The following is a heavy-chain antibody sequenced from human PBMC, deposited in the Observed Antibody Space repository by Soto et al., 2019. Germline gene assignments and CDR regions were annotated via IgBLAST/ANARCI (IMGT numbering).Heavy chain of an antibody. CDR3: ARDKITGLFDY. Sequence: PSETLSLTCTVSGGSISSYYWSWIRQPPGKGLEWIGEINYSGSTNYNPSLKSRVTISVDTSKNQFSLKLTSVTAADTAVYYCARDKITGLFDYWGQGTLVT. CDR2: INYSGST. J-gene: IGHJ4*02. D-gene: IGHD2-8*02. CDR1: GGSISSYY. V-gene: IGHV4-59*12.